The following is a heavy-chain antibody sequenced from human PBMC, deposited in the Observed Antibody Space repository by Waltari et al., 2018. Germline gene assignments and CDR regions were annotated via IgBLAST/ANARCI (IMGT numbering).Heavy chain of an antibody. CDR2: IIPIVGTA. CDR3: ARGRSGYYSYYYYYGMDV. Sequence: QVQLVQSGAEVKKPGSSVKVSCKASGGTFSSYAISWVRQAPGQGLEWMGGIIPIVGTANYAQKFQGRVTITADESTSTAYMELSSLRSEDTAVYYCARGRSGYYSYYYYYGMDVWGQGTTVTVSS. CDR1: GGTFSSYA. J-gene: IGHJ6*02. V-gene: IGHV1-69*01. D-gene: IGHD3-22*01.